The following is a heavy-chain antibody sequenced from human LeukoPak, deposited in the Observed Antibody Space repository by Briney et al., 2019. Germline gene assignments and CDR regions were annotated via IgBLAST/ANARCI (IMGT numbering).Heavy chain of an antibody. V-gene: IGHV3-30*04. J-gene: IGHJ4*02. CDR3: ARDLEWDIVVVPAAVDFDY. Sequence: PGGSLRLSCAASGFTFSSYTMHWVRQAPGKGLEWVAVISYDGSNKYYADSVKGRFTISRDNSKSTLYLQMNSLRAEDTAVYYCARDLEWDIVVVPAAVDFDYWGQGTLVTVSS. D-gene: IGHD2-2*01. CDR1: GFTFSSYT. CDR2: ISYDGSNK.